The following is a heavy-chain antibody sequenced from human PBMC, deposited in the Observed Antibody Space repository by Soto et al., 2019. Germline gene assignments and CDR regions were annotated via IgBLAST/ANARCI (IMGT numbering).Heavy chain of an antibody. V-gene: IGHV4-31*03. CDR3: AREGEPGGSGSSNAFDI. D-gene: IGHD3-10*01. CDR1: GGSISSGGYY. Sequence: SETLSLTCTVSGGSISSGGYYWTWIRQHPGKGLEWIGYNYYSGITYYNPSLKSRVTISLDTSKNQFSLKLSSVTAADTAVYYCAREGEPGGSGSSNAFDIWGQGTMVTVSS. CDR2: NYYSGIT. J-gene: IGHJ3*02.